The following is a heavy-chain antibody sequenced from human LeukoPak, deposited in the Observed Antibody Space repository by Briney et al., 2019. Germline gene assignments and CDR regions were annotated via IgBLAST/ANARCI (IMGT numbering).Heavy chain of an antibody. CDR3: ASSGHDPADY. V-gene: IGHV3-7*01. CDR1: GFTFSSYW. CDR2: IKQDGSEK. Sequence: GGSLRLSCAAPGFTFSSYWMSWVRQAPGKGLEWVANIKQDGSEKYYVDSVKGRFTISRDNAKNSLYLQMNSLRAEDTAVYYCASSGHDPADYWGQGTLVTVSS. J-gene: IGHJ4*02. D-gene: IGHD6-25*01.